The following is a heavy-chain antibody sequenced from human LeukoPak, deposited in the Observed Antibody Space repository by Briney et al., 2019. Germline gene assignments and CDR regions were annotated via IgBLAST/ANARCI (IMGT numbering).Heavy chain of an antibody. Sequence: GRSLRLSCAASGFTFSSYGMHWVRQAPGKGLEWVAIISYDGSNKYYADAVKGRFTISRDNAKNALYLQMNSLRAEDTAVYYCARPPPSCSSTSCYQQYWGQGTLVTVSS. J-gene: IGHJ4*02. CDR2: ISYDGSNK. CDR3: ARPPPSCSSTSCYQQY. CDR1: GFTFSSYG. D-gene: IGHD2-2*01. V-gene: IGHV3-30*03.